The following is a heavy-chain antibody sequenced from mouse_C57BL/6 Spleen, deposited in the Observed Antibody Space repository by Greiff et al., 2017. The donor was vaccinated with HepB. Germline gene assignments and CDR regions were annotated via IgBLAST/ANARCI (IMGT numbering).Heavy chain of an antibody. CDR3: ARSDRRAFFDY. J-gene: IGHJ2*01. CDR1: GYTFTSYW. V-gene: IGHV1-59*01. Sequence: VQLQQPGAELVRPGTSVKLSCKASGYTFTSYWMHWVKQRPGQGLEWIGVIDPSDSYTNYNQKFKGKATLTVDTSSSTAYMQLSSLTSEDSAVYYCARSDRRAFFDYWGQGTTLTVSS. CDR2: IDPSDSYT.